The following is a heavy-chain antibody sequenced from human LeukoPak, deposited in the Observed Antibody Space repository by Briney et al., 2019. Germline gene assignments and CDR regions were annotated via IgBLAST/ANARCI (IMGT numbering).Heavy chain of an antibody. CDR3: ARLEAYYYYMDV. J-gene: IGHJ6*03. Sequence: SETLSLTCTVSGGSISRYYWSWIRQPPGKGLEWIGYIYTSGSTNYNPSLKSRVTISVDTSKNQFSLKLSSVTAADTAVYYCARLEAYYYYMDVWGKGTTVTVSS. CDR1: GGSISRYY. D-gene: IGHD1-1*01. CDR2: IYTSGST. V-gene: IGHV4-4*09.